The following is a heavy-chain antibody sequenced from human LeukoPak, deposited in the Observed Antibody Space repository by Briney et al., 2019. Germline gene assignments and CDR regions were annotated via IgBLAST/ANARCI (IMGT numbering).Heavy chain of an antibody. CDR2: ISDRSSTM. V-gene: IGHV3-48*03. CDR1: GLTFSDYE. CDR3: ARGIMTPYYMDV. J-gene: IGHJ6*03. D-gene: IGHD3-16*01. Sequence: GGSLRLSCAASGLTFSDYEMNWVRQAPGKGLEWISYISDRSSTMYHADSVKGRFTISRDNAKKSVYLQMNSLRAEDTAVYYCARGIMTPYYMDVWGKGTTVTVSS.